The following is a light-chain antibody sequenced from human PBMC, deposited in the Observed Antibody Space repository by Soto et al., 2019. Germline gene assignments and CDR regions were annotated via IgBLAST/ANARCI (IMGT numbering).Light chain of an antibody. V-gene: IGKV3-20*01. CDR3: QQYGSSPMYS. CDR1: QSINSNV. J-gene: IGKJ2*03. Sequence: EIVLTQSPGTLSLSPGEGATLSCRASQSINSNVLAWYQHKVGQAPRLLIHAASIRATGIPDRFSGSGSGTDFTLTSSRLEPEDFAVYYCQQYGSSPMYSFCQGTKLEIK. CDR2: AAS.